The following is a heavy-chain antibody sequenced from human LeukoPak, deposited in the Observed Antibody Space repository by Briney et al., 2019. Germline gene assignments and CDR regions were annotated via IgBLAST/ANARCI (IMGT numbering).Heavy chain of an antibody. CDR2: ISYDGSKK. CDR3: ARQGGAYRFWSGSSPAAMDV. D-gene: IGHD3-3*01. V-gene: IGHV3-30*03. J-gene: IGHJ6*02. Sequence: HPGGSLRLSCVGSGFTFSSYGMHWVRQAPGKGLEWVAIISYDGSKKYYGNSVKGRFTISRDTSKNTLYLQMDRLRPEDTAIYYCARQGGAYRFWSGSSPAAMDVWGQGTTVIVSS. CDR1: GFTFSSYG.